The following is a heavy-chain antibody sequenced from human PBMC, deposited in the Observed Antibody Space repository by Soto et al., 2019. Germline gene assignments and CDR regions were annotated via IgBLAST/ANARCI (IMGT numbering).Heavy chain of an antibody. D-gene: IGHD6-13*01. CDR2: ISHDGRNT. V-gene: IGHV3-30*03. CDR1: GFTFSGYA. J-gene: IGHJ4*02. CDR3: ARRSSSWYFDY. Sequence: GGSLRLSCAASGFTFSGYAMHWVRQAPGKGLEWVSVISHDGRNTHYADSVKGRFTISRDNSKNTLNLQMNSLRAEDTAVYYCARRSSSWYFDYWGQGTLVTVSS.